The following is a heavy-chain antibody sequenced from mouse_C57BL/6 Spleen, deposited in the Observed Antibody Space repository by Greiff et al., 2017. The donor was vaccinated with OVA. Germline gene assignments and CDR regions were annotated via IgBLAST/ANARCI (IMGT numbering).Heavy chain of an antibody. V-gene: IGHV1-69*01. CDR1: GYTFTSYW. D-gene: IGHD1-1*01. J-gene: IGHJ4*01. Sequence: QVQLQQPGAELVMPGASVKLSCKASGYTFTSYWMHWVKQRPGQGLEWIGEIDPSDSYTNYNQKFKGKSTLTVDKSSSTAYMQLSSLTSEDSAVYDCARSRYCGSDAMDYWGQGTSVTVSS. CDR2: IDPSDSYT. CDR3: ARSRYCGSDAMDY.